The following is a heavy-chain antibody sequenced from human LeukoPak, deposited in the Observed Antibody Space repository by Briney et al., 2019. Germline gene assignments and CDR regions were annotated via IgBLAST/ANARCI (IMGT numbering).Heavy chain of an antibody. J-gene: IGHJ4*02. V-gene: IGHV3-23*01. CDR3: ARASDYDSGGYYIGGTFDY. CDR2: ISGSGGST. D-gene: IGHD3-22*01. Sequence: PGGSLRLSCAASGFTFSSYAMSWVRQAPGKGLEWVSAISGSGGSTYYADSVKGRFTISRDNSKKTLYLQMNSLRAEDTAVYYCARASDYDSGGYYIGGTFDYWGQGTLVTVSS. CDR1: GFTFSSYA.